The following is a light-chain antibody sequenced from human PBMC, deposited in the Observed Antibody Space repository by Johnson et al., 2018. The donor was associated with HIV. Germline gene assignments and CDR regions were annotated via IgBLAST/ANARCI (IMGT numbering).Light chain of an antibody. V-gene: IGLV1-51*02. CDR3: GTWDSSLSAFYV. CDR2: EIN. Sequence: QSVLTQPPSVSAAPGQKVTISCSGSSSNIGNNYVSWYQQLPGTAPKLLIYEINKRPSGIPDRFSGSKSGTSATLGITGLQTGDEVDYYCGTWDSSLSAFYVFGTGTKVTVL. CDR1: SSNIGNNY. J-gene: IGLJ1*01.